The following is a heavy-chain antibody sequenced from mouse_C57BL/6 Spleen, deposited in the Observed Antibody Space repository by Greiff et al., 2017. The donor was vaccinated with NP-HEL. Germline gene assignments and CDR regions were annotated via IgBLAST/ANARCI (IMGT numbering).Heavy chain of an antibody. V-gene: IGHV1-64*01. CDR2: IHPNSGST. J-gene: IGHJ3*01. CDR3: ASRGSDYAWFAY. CDR1: GYTFTSYW. D-gene: IGHD2-4*01. Sequence: QVQLQQPGAELVKPGASVKLSCKASGYTFTSYWVHWVKQRPGQGLEWIGMIHPNSGSTNYNEKFKSKATLTVDKSSSTAYMQLSSLTSEDSAVYYCASRGSDYAWFAYWGQGTLVTVSA.